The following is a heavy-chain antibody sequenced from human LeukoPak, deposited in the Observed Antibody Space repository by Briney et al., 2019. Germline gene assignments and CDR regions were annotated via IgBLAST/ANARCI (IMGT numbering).Heavy chain of an antibody. V-gene: IGHV1-2*02. Sequence: GASVKVSCKASGYTFTGYYMHWVRQAPGQGLEWMGWINPNSGGTDFAQKFQGRVTMTRDTSISTAYMELSRLRSDDTAVYYCVRPEGDGYNRYWGQGTLVTVSS. CDR3: VRPEGDGYNRY. CDR1: GYTFTGYY. D-gene: IGHD5-24*01. J-gene: IGHJ4*02. CDR2: INPNSGGT.